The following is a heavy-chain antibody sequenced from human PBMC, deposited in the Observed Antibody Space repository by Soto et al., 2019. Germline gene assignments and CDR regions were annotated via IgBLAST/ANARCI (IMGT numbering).Heavy chain of an antibody. J-gene: IGHJ4*02. V-gene: IGHV3-30-3*01. CDR3: AREVEYTSAFGISSSFDY. CDR1: GFTLSSYA. CDR2: ISKGGSNL. D-gene: IGHD6-19*01. Sequence: QGQLEESGGGVVQPGRSLRLSCAASGFTLSSYAIHWVRQAPGKGLEWVTVISKGGSNLYFADYVKGRFTISRDNSKNTLYLQMNSLRSEDTAVYYCAREVEYTSAFGISSSFDYWGQGTLVTVSS.